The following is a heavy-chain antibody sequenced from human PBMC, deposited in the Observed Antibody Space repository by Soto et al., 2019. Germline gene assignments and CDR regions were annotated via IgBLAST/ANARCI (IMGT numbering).Heavy chain of an antibody. J-gene: IGHJ6*02. Sequence: VQAFCKASGGTFSSYAISWVRQAPGQGLEWMGGIIPIFGTANYAQKFQGRVTITADESTRTAYMELRSLRSEDTAVYYCARELFGDTLLGMDVWGQGTTVTV. CDR2: IIPIFGTA. V-gene: IGHV1-69*13. D-gene: IGHD3-10*02. CDR3: ARELFGDTLLGMDV. CDR1: GGTFSSYA.